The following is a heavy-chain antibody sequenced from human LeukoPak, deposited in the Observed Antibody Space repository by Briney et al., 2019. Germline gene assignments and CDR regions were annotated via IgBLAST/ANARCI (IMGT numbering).Heavy chain of an antibody. D-gene: IGHD1-26*01. V-gene: IGHV1-69*13. CDR2: IIPIFGTA. CDR1: GGTFSSYA. CDR3: AREEGVGEPFDY. J-gene: IGHJ4*02. Sequence: GASVKVSCKASGGTFSSYAISWVRQAPGQGLAWMGGIIPIFGTANYAQKFQGRVTITADESTSTAYMELSSLRSEDTAVYYCAREEGVGEPFDYWGQGTLVTVSS.